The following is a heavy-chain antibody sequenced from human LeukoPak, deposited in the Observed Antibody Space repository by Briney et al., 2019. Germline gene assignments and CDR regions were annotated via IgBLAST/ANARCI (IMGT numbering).Heavy chain of an antibody. CDR1: GYTFSDYY. CDR2: IIPIFGTA. Sequence: SVKVSCKASGYTFSDYYMHWVRQAPGQGLEWMGGIIPIFGTANYAQKFQGRVTITADESTRTAYMELSSLRSEDTAVYYCARGSRGIVVPDTEHYYFGMDVWGQGTTVTVSS. V-gene: IGHV1-69*13. J-gene: IGHJ6*02. D-gene: IGHD6-19*01. CDR3: ARGSRGIVVPDTEHYYFGMDV.